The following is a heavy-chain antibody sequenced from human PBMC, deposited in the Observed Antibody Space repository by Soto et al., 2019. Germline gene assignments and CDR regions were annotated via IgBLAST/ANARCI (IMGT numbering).Heavy chain of an antibody. Sequence: QVQLQESGPGLVKPSETLSLTCTVSGGAISGYYWTWIRQSAGKGLEWIGRIYSSGGTKYNPSLKSRVTMSLDTSKNQFSLRLSSVTAADTAVYYCARGQRFSDSFDPWGQVTLVTVAS. CDR3: ARGQRFSDSFDP. V-gene: IGHV4-4*07. CDR2: IYSSGGT. CDR1: GGAISGYY. D-gene: IGHD3-3*01. J-gene: IGHJ5*02.